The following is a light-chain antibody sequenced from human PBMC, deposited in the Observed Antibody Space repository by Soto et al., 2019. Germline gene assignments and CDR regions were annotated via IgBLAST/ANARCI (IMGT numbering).Light chain of an antibody. J-gene: IGKJ3*01. Sequence: DIVMTQSPGTLSLSPGETATLSCRASQSVSSNYVAWFHQKPGQAHRLLIYGASSRATGVPDRFSASGSGTDFTLTISSLEPEDFAVYYCQQYCRSPFTFGPGTKVDIK. CDR1: QSVSSNY. CDR3: QQYCRSPFT. CDR2: GAS. V-gene: IGKV3-20*01.